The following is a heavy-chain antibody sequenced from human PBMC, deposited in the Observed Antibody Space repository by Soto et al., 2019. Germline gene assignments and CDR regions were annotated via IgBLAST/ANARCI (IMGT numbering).Heavy chain of an antibody. J-gene: IGHJ3*02. Sequence: EGQLLESGGGLVQPGGSLSLSCSASGFTFSTYAMNWVRQAPGKGLEWISAISARSDYTTYADSVKGRFIIFRDNSVSELYLQMNSLRIDDTAVYYCAPPRGYGVFDAYDIWGQGTMVTVSS. D-gene: IGHD4-17*01. CDR3: APPRGYGVFDAYDI. CDR1: GFTFSTYA. V-gene: IGHV3-23*01. CDR2: ISARSDYT.